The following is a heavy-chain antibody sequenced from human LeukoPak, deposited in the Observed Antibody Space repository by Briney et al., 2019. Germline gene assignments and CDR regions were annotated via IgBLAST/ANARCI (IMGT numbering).Heavy chain of an antibody. V-gene: IGHV4-59*12. J-gene: IGHJ5*02. CDR1: AGYIIDGY. Sequence: SETLSLTCSVSAGYIIDGYWSWIRQPPGKGLEWIAYIHHTGIANYNPSLKSRVTISVDTSKNQFSLKVKSVTAADTAIYYCARPQWLTTMGPWFDPRGQGSLVTVSS. CDR3: ARPQWLTTMGPWFDP. D-gene: IGHD6-19*01. CDR2: IHHTGIA.